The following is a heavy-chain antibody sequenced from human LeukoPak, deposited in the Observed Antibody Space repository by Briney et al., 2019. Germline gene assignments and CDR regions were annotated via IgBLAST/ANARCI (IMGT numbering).Heavy chain of an antibody. Sequence: PSETLSLTCTVSGGSISSYYWGWIRQPAGKGLEWIGRVYTSGSTNYNPSLKSRVTMSVDTSKNQFSLKLSSVTAADTAVYYCARISRSYGTYYYYGMDVWGQGTTVTVSS. CDR1: GGSISSYY. D-gene: IGHD4-17*01. CDR3: ARISRSYGTYYYYGMDV. V-gene: IGHV4-4*07. J-gene: IGHJ6*02. CDR2: VYTSGST.